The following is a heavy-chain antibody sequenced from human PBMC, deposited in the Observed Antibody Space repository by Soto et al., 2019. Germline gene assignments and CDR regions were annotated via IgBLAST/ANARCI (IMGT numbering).Heavy chain of an antibody. V-gene: IGHV3-30*03. CDR2: ISYDGSDK. CDR3: GAGQYFSDY. J-gene: IGHJ4*02. D-gene: IGHD6-13*01. Sequence: PGGSLRLSCAASGFTFTRYGMHWVRQAPGKGLEWVALISYDGSDKYYADSVKGRFTISRDNSKNTLYLQMNSLRVEDTAVYYCGAGQYFSDYWGQGT. CDR1: GFTFTRYG.